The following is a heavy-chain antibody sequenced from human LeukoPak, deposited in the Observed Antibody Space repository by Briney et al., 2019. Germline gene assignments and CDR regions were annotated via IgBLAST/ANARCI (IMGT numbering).Heavy chain of an antibody. CDR2: ISAYNGNT. V-gene: IGHV1-18*01. D-gene: IGHD1-26*01. Sequence: GASVKVSCKASGYTFTSYGISWVRQAPGQGLEWMGWISAYNGNTNYAQKFQGRVTITADKSTSTAYMELSSLRSEDTAVYYCASTPDILVGATPYWGQGTLVTVSS. CDR1: GYTFTSYG. CDR3: ASTPDILVGATPY. J-gene: IGHJ4*02.